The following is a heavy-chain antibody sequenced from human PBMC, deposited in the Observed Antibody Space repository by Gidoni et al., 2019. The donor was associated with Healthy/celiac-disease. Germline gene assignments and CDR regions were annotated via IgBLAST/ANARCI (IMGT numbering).Heavy chain of an antibody. J-gene: IGHJ4*02. V-gene: IGHV4-31*03. CDR1: GGCISSGGYY. D-gene: IGHD3-22*01. CDR2: IYYSGST. Sequence: QVQLQESGPGLGKPSQTLSLTCTVPGGCISSGGYYWSWIRQHPGKGLEWIGYIYYSGSTYSNPSLQSRVTISVDTSKNQFSLKLSSVTAADTAVYYCAREGGSYYYDSSGYYYGNYFDYWGQGTLVTVSS. CDR3: AREGGSYYYDSSGYYYGNYFDY.